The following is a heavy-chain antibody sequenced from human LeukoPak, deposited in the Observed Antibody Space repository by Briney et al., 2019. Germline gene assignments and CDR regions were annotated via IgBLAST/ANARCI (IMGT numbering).Heavy chain of an antibody. V-gene: IGHV4-59*08. CDR2: IYYSGST. CDR1: GGSINNYY. D-gene: IGHD4-23*01. J-gene: IGHJ4*02. Sequence: SETLSLTCTVSGGSINNYYWSWIRQPPGKGLEWIGYIYYSGSTNYNPSLKSRATISADTSKNQFSLNLSSVTAADTAVYYCARHMLGGKRSFDSWGQGTLVTVPS. CDR3: ARHMLGGKRSFDS.